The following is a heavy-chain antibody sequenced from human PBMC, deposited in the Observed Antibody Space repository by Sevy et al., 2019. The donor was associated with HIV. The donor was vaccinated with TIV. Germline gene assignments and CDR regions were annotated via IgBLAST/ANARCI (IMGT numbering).Heavy chain of an antibody. J-gene: IGHJ4*01. CDR2: VSGSGATT. CDR3: AKGSRINSGSYSGH. Sequence: GGSLRLSCAASGFTFSTYAMSWVRQAPGKGLEWVSSVSGSGATTYYADSVKGRFTMSRDNSKNTVHLQMNSLRAGDTAVYYCAKGSRINSGSYSGHWGHGTLVTVSS. D-gene: IGHD3-10*01. V-gene: IGHV3-23*01. CDR1: GFTFSTYA.